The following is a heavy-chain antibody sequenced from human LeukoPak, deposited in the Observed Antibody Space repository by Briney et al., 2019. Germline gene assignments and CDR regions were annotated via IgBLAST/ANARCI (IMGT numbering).Heavy chain of an antibody. CDR1: GFTVSSNY. V-gene: IGHV3-21*01. CDR2: ISSSSSYI. D-gene: IGHD6-19*01. Sequence: AGGSLRLSCAASGFTVSSNYMSRVRQAPGKGLEWVSSISSSSSYIYYADSVKGRFTISRDNAKNSLYLQMNSLRAEDTAVYYCARGRRAPGYSSGWSYFDYWGQGTLVTVSS. J-gene: IGHJ4*02. CDR3: ARGRRAPGYSSGWSYFDY.